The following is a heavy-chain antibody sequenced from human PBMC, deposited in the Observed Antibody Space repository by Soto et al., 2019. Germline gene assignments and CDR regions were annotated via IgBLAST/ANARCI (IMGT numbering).Heavy chain of an antibody. CDR2: ISYDGSNK. V-gene: IGHV3-30*18. J-gene: IGHJ4*02. CDR3: AKDEGIAVAGTLEY. CDR1: GFTFSSYG. D-gene: IGHD6-19*01. Sequence: QVPLVESGGGVVKPGRSLRLSFAASGFTFSSYGMHWVRQAPGKGLEWVAVISYDGSNKYYSDSVKVRFTISRDNSKNTLYLQMNSLRAEDTAVYYCAKDEGIAVAGTLEYWGQGTLVTVSS.